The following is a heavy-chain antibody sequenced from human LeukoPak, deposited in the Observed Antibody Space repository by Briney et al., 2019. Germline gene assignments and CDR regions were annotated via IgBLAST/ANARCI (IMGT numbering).Heavy chain of an antibody. J-gene: IGHJ3*02. V-gene: IGHV3-15*01. CDR2: IKSKSDSGTT. CDR1: GFTFSNAW. D-gene: IGHD1-1*01. Sequence: GGSLRLSCAASGFTFSNAWMSWVRQAPGKGLEWVGRIKSKSDSGTTDYAAPVKGRFTISRDDSKNTLYLQMNSLKTEDTAVYYCTAEFLPWYNWNEKLDAFDIWGQGTMVTVSS. CDR3: TAEFLPWYNWNEKLDAFDI.